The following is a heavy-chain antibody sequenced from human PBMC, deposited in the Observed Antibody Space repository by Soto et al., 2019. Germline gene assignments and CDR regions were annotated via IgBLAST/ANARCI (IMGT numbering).Heavy chain of an antibody. CDR1: GGSISSGGYS. J-gene: IGHJ5*02. V-gene: IGHV4-30-2*01. Sequence: QLQLQESGSGLVKPSQTLSLTCAVSGGSISSGGYSWSWIRQPPGKGLEWIGYIYHSGSHYDNPALDGRVTISVDRSKNQCSLKLGSVTAADTAVYSCAREMGYCSGCSCYRNCFDPWGQGTLVTVSS. D-gene: IGHD2-15*01. CDR2: IYHSGSH. CDR3: AREMGYCSGCSCYRNCFDP.